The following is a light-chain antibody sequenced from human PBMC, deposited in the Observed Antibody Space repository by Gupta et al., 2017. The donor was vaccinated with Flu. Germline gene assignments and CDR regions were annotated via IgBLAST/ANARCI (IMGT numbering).Light chain of an antibody. Sequence: DIQMTQSPSTLSASVGDRVTITCRASQSIGTWLAWYQQKPGKAHNLMIYMASNLESGVPSRFSGSGSGKEFTLTSSSLQPDDLANYYFQDYITWWTFGQGTKLEIK. CDR3: QDYITWWT. CDR1: QSIGTW. CDR2: MAS. J-gene: IGKJ1*01. V-gene: IGKV1-5*03.